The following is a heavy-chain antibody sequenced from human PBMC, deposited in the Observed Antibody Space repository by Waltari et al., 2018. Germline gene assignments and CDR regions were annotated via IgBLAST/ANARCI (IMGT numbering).Heavy chain of an antibody. CDR1: GFIFSSYA. D-gene: IGHD6-13*01. J-gene: IGHJ4*02. CDR3: ARDQFGLAAVRALLS. V-gene: IGHV3-23*01. Sequence: EVQLLESGGDLVQPGGSLRLSCTVSGFIFSSYAMTWVRQAPGKGLEWVSGISYNGGTTYYADSVKARFTISRDNSRNTLFLQMNSLRAEDTAVYYCARDQFGLAAVRALLSWGWGTLVTVSS. CDR2: ISYNGGTT.